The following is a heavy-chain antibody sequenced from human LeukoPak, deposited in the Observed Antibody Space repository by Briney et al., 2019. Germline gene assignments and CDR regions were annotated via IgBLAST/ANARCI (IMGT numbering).Heavy chain of an antibody. CDR2: IYSGGST. Sequence: GGSLRLSCTVSGFTVSSDSMSWVRQAPGKGLEWVSFIYSGGSTHYSDSVRGRFTISRDNSKNTLYLQMNSLRAEDTAVYYCARRAGAYSHPYDYWGQGTLVTVSS. V-gene: IGHV3-53*01. CDR1: GFTVSSDS. CDR3: ARRAGAYSHPYDY. D-gene: IGHD4/OR15-4a*01. J-gene: IGHJ4*02.